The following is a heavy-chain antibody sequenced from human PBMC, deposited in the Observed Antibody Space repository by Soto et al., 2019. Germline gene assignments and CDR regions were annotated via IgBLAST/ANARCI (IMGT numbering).Heavy chain of an antibody. CDR3: ARGRNSCSEDYYYYYMDV. V-gene: IGHV1-2*04. Sequence: ASVKVSCKASGYTFTGYYMHWVRQAPGQGLEWMGWINPNSGGTNYAQKFQGWVTMTRDTSISTAYMELSRLRSDDTAVYYCARGRNSCSEDYYYYYMDVWGKGTTVTVSS. J-gene: IGHJ6*03. D-gene: IGHD6-13*01. CDR1: GYTFTGYY. CDR2: INPNSGGT.